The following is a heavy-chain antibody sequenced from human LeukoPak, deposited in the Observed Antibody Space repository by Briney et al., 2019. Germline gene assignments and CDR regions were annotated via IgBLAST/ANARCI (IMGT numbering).Heavy chain of an antibody. D-gene: IGHD3-16*01. V-gene: IGHV4-59*08. J-gene: IGHJ3*01. Sequence: SETLSLTCTVSGGSISGTYYWSWIRQPPGTGLEWIGYIYYTGTTDSNPSLKSRVTISLDTSKNQFSLNLSSVTAADTAVYYCARRWVYDKRAFDAWGQGTMVTVSS. CDR1: GGSISGTYY. CDR2: IYYTGTT. CDR3: ARRWVYDKRAFDA.